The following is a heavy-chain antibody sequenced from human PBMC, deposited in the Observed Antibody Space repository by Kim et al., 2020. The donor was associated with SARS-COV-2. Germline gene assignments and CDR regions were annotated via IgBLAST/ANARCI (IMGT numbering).Heavy chain of an antibody. CDR3: ARLRSTLVPFDP. V-gene: IGHV5-10-1*01. J-gene: IGHJ5*02. Sequence: NYTTPFQGHVTIPADESINTAYLQWSSLEASDTAMYYCARLRSTLVPFDPWGQGTLVTVSS. D-gene: IGHD2-2*01.